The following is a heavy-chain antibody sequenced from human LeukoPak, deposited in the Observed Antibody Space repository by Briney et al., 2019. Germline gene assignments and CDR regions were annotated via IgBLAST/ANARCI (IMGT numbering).Heavy chain of an antibody. J-gene: IGHJ6*03. CDR2: ISSSGSTI. CDR1: GFIFSDYY. Sequence: AGGSLRLSCAASGFIFSDYYMSWIRQAPGKGLEWVSYISSSGSTIYYADSVKGRFTISRDSAKNSLYLQMNSLRAEDTAVYYCARVLRYCGGGNCYSGGLGYMDVWGKGTTVTISS. D-gene: IGHD2-15*01. CDR3: ARVLRYCGGGNCYSGGLGYMDV. V-gene: IGHV3-11*04.